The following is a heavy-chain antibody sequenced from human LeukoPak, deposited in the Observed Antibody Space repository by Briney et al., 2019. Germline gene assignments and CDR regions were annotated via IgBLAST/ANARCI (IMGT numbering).Heavy chain of an antibody. CDR1: GFTFSSYA. CDR3: VKSVAGLSGFDP. J-gene: IGHJ5*02. V-gene: IGHV3-64D*06. CDR2: ISSNGGST. Sequence: PGGSLRLSCSASGFTFSSYAMHWVRQAPGRGLEYVSAISSNGGSTYYADSVKGRFTISRDNSKNTLYLQMSSLRAEDTAVYYCVKSVAGLSGFDPWGQGTLVTVSS. D-gene: IGHD2-15*01.